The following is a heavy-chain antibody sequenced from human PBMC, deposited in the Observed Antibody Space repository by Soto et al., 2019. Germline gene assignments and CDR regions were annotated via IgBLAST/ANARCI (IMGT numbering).Heavy chain of an antibody. V-gene: IGHV3-23*01. J-gene: IGHJ6*03. Sequence: GGSLRLSCAASGFTFSSYAMSWVRQAPGKGLEWVSAISGSGGSTYYADSVKGRFTISRDNSKNTLYLQMNSLRAEDTAVYYCAKSFGSSWYYYYYMDVWGKGTTVTVSS. CDR2: ISGSGGST. D-gene: IGHD6-13*01. CDR3: AKSFGSSWYYYYYMDV. CDR1: GFTFSSYA.